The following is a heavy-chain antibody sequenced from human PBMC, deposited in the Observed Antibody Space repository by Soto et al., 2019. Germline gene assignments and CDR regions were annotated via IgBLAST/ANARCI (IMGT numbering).Heavy chain of an antibody. CDR2: IYPGDSDT. V-gene: IGHV5-51*01. CDR1: GYSFTSYW. CDR3: ARQRSSSITMIVGSSWDYYGMDV. Sequence: GESLKISCKGSGYSFTSYWIGWVRQMPGKGLEWMGIIYPGDSDTRYSPSFQGQVTISADKSISTAYLQWSSLKASDTAMYYCARQRSSSITMIVGSSWDYYGMDVWGQGTTVTVS. D-gene: IGHD3-22*01. J-gene: IGHJ6*02.